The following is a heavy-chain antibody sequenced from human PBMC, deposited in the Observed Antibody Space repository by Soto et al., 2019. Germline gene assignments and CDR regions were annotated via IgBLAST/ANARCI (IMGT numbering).Heavy chain of an antibody. CDR3: AKELDRYSAAWFDIDD. D-gene: IGHD1-26*01. CDR2: LSYHLSSE. CDR1: GFTFSAYG. J-gene: IGHJ4*02. V-gene: IGHV3-30*18. Sequence: GGSLRLSCAASGFTFSAYGMHWVRQAPGKGLEWLAVLSYHLSSEFYADAVKGRFTISRDNSKNTLYLQMNSLRPEDTAVYYCAKELDRYSAAWFDIDDWGQGTLVTVSS.